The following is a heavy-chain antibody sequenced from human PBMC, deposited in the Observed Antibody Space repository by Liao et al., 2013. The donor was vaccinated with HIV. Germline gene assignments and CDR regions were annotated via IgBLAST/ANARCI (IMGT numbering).Heavy chain of an antibody. CDR1: GGSFSGYY. CDR3: ARARLEWLFKGPAQHYFDY. CDR2: INHSGST. Sequence: QVQLQQWGAGLLKPSETLSLTCAVYGGSFSGYYWSWIRQPPGKGLEWIGEINHSGSTNYNPSLKSLFTISVDTSKNQFSLKLTSVTAADTAVYYCARARLEWLFKGPAQHYFDYWGQGTLVTVSS. J-gene: IGHJ4*02. D-gene: IGHD3-3*01. V-gene: IGHV4-34*01.